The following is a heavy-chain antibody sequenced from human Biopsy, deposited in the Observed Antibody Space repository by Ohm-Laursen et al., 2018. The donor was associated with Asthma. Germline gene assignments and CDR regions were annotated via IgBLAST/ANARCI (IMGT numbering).Heavy chain of an antibody. V-gene: IGHV4-39*01. CDR3: VRGSSSWHHGPFHYYYGLDV. D-gene: IGHD6-13*01. Sequence: SETLSLTCSLSSGSGGYMRRGNYYWGWIRQPPGKGLEWFGRIYYSGTTFYNRSLESRVTVSADTSKNQLSLKLTSVTAADTAVYYCVRGSSSWHHGPFHYYYGLDVWGQGTTATVSS. CDR2: IYYSGTT. J-gene: IGHJ6*02. CDR1: SGSGGYMRRGNYY.